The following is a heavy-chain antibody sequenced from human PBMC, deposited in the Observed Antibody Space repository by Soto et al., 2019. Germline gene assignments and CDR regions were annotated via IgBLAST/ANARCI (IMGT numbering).Heavy chain of an antibody. CDR3: ARGKRKLHFWGGLLYFDY. V-gene: IGHV4-59*01. CDR1: GGSISSYY. D-gene: IGHD3-3*02. CDR2: IYYSGST. J-gene: IGHJ4*02. Sequence: SETLSLTCTVSGGSISSYYWSWIRQPPGKGLEWIGYIYYSGSTYYNPSLKSRVTISVDTSKNQFSLKLSSVTAADTAVYYCARGKRKLHFWGGLLYFDYGARETLVTVPS.